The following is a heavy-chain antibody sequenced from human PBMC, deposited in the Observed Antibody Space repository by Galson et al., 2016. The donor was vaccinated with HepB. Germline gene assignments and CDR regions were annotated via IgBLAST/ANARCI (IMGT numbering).Heavy chain of an antibody. Sequence: SLRLSCAASGFRFDDYAMHWVRQAPGKGLEWVSGISWNSATIAYADSVKGRFTISRDNAKNSLYLQMNSVRPEDTALYYCAKEGVPAGHYGLDVWGKGATVIDSS. V-gene: IGHV3-9*01. CDR2: ISWNSATI. CDR1: GFRFDDYA. D-gene: IGHD2-2*01. CDR3: AKEGVPAGHYGLDV. J-gene: IGHJ6*04.